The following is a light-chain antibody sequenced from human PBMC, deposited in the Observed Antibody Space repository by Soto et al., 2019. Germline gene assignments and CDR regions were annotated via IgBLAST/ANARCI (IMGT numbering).Light chain of an antibody. CDR1: QSVSNNY. V-gene: IGKV3-20*01. CDR3: QQYGSSGT. Sequence: DIVMTQSPACVSASLGERVTLSCRASQSVSNNYLAWYQQKPGQAPRLLIYGASNRATGIPDRFSGSGSGTDFTLTISRLEPEDFAVYYCQQYGSSGTFGQGTKVDIK. J-gene: IGKJ1*01. CDR2: GAS.